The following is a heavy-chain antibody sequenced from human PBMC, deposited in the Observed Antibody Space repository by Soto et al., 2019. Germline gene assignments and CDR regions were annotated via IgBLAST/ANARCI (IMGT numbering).Heavy chain of an antibody. J-gene: IGHJ4*02. D-gene: IGHD3-10*01. CDR2: IYYSGST. CDR1: GGSISSGGYY. V-gene: IGHV4-31*03. CDR3: ARDRGGVVARLFDY. Sequence: QVQLQESGPGLVKPSQTLSLTCTVSGGSISSGGYYWSWIRQHPGKGLEWIGYIYYSGSTYYKPSHKSRVTISVDTCKNQFSLKLSSVTAADTAVYYCARDRGGVVARLFDYWGQGTLVTVSS.